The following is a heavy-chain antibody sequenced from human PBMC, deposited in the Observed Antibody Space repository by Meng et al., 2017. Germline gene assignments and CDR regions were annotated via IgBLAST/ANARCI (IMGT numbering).Heavy chain of an antibody. CDR3: ARGGGITMGRGVRRLDY. Sequence: ASVTVSCKASGYTFTSYGISWVRQAPGQGLEWMGWISAYNGNTNYAQKLQGRVTMTTDTSTSTAYMELRSLRSDDTAVYYCARGGGITMGRGVRRLDYWGQGTLVTVSS. CDR1: GYTFTSYG. CDR2: ISAYNGNT. J-gene: IGHJ4*02. D-gene: IGHD3-10*01. V-gene: IGHV1-18*01.